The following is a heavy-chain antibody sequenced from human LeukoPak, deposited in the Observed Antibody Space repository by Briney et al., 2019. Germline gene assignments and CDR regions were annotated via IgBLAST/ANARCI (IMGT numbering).Heavy chain of an antibody. Sequence: GGSLRLSCAASGFTFSSYAMHWVRQAPGKGLEWVAVISYDGSNKYYADSVKGRFTISRDNSKNTLYLQMNSLRAEDTVVYYCARGNAETDYYYYGMDVWGQGTTVTVSS. V-gene: IGHV3-30-3*01. CDR2: ISYDGSNK. CDR1: GFTFSSYA. J-gene: IGHJ6*02. CDR3: ARGNAETDYYYYGMDV.